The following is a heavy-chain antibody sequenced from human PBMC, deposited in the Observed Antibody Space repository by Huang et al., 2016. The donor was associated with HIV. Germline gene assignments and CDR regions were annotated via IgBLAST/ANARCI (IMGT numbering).Heavy chain of an antibody. V-gene: IGHV5-51*01. J-gene: IGHJ4*02. CDR2: IYPRDSET. D-gene: IGHD1-26*01. CDR3: ARPFSGTYYLFDA. CDR1: GYSFTSYW. Sequence: EVQLVQSGPEVKKPGESLKISCKASGYSFTSYWIGWVRQMPGKGPECMGIIYPRDSETRYNPSFQGQITISADKSINTAYLQWSSLKASDTAMYYCARPFSGTYYLFDAWGQGSLVIVSS.